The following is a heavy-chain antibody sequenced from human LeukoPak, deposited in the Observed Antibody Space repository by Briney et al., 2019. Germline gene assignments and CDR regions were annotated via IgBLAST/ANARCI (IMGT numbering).Heavy chain of an antibody. V-gene: IGHV3-15*01. CDR3: ATVNARYYFDF. J-gene: IGHJ4*02. CDR2: IKSTTDGATT. D-gene: IGHD2-8*01. Sequence: GGSPRLSCAASGFTFRHTWMTWVRQAPGKGLEWIGRIKSTTDGATTDYAAPVQGRFTISRDDSRNTLNLQMNSLKAEDTGMYYCATVNARYYFDFWGQGTLVTVSS. CDR1: GFTFRHTW.